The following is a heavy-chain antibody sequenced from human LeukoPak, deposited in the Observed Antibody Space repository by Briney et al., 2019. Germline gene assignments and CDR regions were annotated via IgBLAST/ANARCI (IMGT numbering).Heavy chain of an antibody. CDR1: AYTFTDYY. J-gene: IGHJ4*02. Sequence: ASVKVSCKASAYTFTDYYIHWVRQAPGQGLEWMAWINPNSGGTKYAQKFQGRVTMTRDTSISIAYMELSRLRSDDTAVYYCARDGPGGRGDFDYWGQGTLVTVSS. V-gene: IGHV1-2*02. CDR2: INPNSGGT. D-gene: IGHD3-16*01. CDR3: ARDGPGGRGDFDY.